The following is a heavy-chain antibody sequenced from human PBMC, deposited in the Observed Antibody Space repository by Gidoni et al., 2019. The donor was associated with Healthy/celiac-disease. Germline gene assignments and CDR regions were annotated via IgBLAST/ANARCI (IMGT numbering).Heavy chain of an antibody. V-gene: IGHV4-34*01. CDR2: IHHSGST. CDR3: ARVVAGIAAAGYLAFDI. CDR1: GGSSSGDY. J-gene: IGHJ3*02. Sequence: QVQLQQWGAGLLKPSETLSLTRAVYGGSSSGDYWSWIRQPPGKGLEWIGEIHHSGSTNYHPSLQSRVTISVDPSKNQFSLKLSSVTAADTAVYYCARVVAGIAAAGYLAFDIWGQGTMVTVSS. D-gene: IGHD6-13*01.